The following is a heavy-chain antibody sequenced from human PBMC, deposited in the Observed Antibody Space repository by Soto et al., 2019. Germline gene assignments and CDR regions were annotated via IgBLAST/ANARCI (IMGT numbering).Heavy chain of an antibody. CDR3: ARDDGNYVSFYYYGMDV. CDR2: ISYDGSNK. J-gene: IGHJ6*02. D-gene: IGHD1-7*01. V-gene: IGHV3-30-3*01. Sequence: GGSLRLSCAASGFTFSSYAMHWVRQAPGKGLEWVAVISYDGSNKYYADSVKGRFTISRDNSKNTLYLQMNSLRAEDTAVYYCARDDGNYVSFYYYGMDVWGQGTTVTVSS. CDR1: GFTFSSYA.